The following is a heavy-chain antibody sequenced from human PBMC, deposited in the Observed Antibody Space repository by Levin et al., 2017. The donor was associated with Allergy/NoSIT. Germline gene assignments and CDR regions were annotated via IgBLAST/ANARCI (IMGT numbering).Heavy chain of an antibody. CDR1: GFTFSSYA. Sequence: GESLKISCAASGFTFSSYAMSWVRQAPGKGLEWVSAISGSGGSTYYADSVKGRFTISRDNSKNTLYLQMNSLRAEDTAVYYCAKDLLGCSSTSCYHRGMLDPWGQGTLVTVSS. J-gene: IGHJ5*02. CDR3: AKDLLGCSSTSCYHRGMLDP. V-gene: IGHV3-23*01. CDR2: ISGSGGST. D-gene: IGHD2-2*01.